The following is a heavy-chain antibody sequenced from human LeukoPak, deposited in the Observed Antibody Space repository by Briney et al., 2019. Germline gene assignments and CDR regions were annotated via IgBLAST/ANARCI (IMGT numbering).Heavy chain of an antibody. Sequence: GGSLRLSCEASGFTFSTYTMSWVRQAPGQGLEWLSCITSSTYYADSVKGRFSISRDNAKNSLYLQMSSLRAEDTAVYYCARARYFGSGTYHDYWGQGTLVTVSS. CDR2: ITSST. V-gene: IGHV3-48*01. CDR3: ARARYFGSGTYHDY. D-gene: IGHD3-10*01. CDR1: GFTFSTYT. J-gene: IGHJ4*02.